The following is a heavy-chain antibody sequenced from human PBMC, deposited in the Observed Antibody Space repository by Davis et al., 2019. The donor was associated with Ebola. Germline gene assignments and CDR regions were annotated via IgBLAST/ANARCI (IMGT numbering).Heavy chain of an antibody. CDR1: GGSISSSNW. CDR2: IYHSGSI. Sequence: SETLSLTCAVSGGSISSSNWWSWVRQPPGKGLEWIGEIYHSGSINYNPSLKSRVTISVDKSNNQLSLKVNSVTAADTAVYYCARGNWYFDLWGRGTLVTVSS. V-gene: IGHV4-4*02. J-gene: IGHJ2*01. CDR3: ARGNWYFDL.